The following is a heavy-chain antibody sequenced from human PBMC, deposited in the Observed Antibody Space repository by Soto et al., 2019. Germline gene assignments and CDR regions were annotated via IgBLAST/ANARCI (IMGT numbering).Heavy chain of an antibody. J-gene: IGHJ4*02. V-gene: IGHV1-18*01. CDR3: ARDLGDIVVVPAASPLGY. D-gene: IGHD2-2*01. CDR1: GYTFTSYG. CDR2: ISAYNGNT. Sequence: QVQLVQSGAEVKKPGASVKVSCKASGYTFTSYGISWVRQAPGQGPEWMGWISAYNGNTNYAQKLQGRVTMTTDTSTSTAYMERRSLRSDDTAVYYCARDLGDIVVVPAASPLGYWGQGPLVTFSS.